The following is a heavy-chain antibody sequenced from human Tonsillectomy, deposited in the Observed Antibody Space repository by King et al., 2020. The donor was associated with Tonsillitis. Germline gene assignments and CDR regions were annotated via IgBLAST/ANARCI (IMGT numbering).Heavy chain of an antibody. V-gene: IGHV3-48*01. CDR3: ANPVRSGSDHPGPDGD. CDR1: GFTFSSYS. J-gene: IGHJ4*02. Sequence: VQLVESGGGLVQPGGSLRLSCAASGFTFSSYSMNWVRQAPGKGLEWVSYISSSSSTIYYADSVRGRFTISRDNAKNSLYLQMNSLRAEDTAVYYCANPVRSGSDHPGPDGDWGQGSLVTASS. D-gene: IGHD2-21*02. CDR2: ISSSSSTI.